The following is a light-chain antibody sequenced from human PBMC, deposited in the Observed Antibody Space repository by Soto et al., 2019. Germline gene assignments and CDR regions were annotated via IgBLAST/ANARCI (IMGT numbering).Light chain of an antibody. J-gene: IGLJ1*01. Sequence: QSVLTQPPSVSGAPGQRIIISCTGSRSNIGGGYDVHWSRKLPGTAPQLLISGSTNRPSGTHDRFSGSKSVTSASLAITGFQAEDESDYYCQSYDNSLSTYDFGTGTKFT. CDR1: RSNIGGGYD. CDR3: QSYDNSLSTYD. CDR2: GST. V-gene: IGLV1-40*01.